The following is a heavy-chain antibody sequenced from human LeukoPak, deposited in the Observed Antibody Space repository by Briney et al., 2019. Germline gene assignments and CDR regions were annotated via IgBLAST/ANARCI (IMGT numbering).Heavy chain of an antibody. D-gene: IGHD3-10*01. CDR2: ISSDSRTI. V-gene: IGHV3-48*02. Sequence: GGSLRLSCAASGFTFSSYSMNWARQPPGKGLEWVSYISSDSRTIYYADSVKGRFTISRDNAKNSLYPQMKSLRDEDTAVYYCARYGSGTSYITNYFDYWGQGTLVTVSS. CDR1: GFTFSSYS. CDR3: ARYGSGTSYITNYFDY. J-gene: IGHJ4*02.